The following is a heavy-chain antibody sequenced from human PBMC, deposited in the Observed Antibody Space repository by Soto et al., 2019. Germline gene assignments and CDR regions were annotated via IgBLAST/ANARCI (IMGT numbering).Heavy chain of an antibody. CDR2: ISWNSGSI. Sequence: GGSLRLSCAASGFTFDDYAMHWVRQAPGKGLEWVSGISWNSGSIGYADSVKGRFTISRDNAKNSLYLQMNSLRAEDTALYYCAKTSNWNYAHDAFDIWGQGTMVTVSS. CDR3: AKTSNWNYAHDAFDI. J-gene: IGHJ3*02. V-gene: IGHV3-9*01. CDR1: GFTFDDYA. D-gene: IGHD1-7*01.